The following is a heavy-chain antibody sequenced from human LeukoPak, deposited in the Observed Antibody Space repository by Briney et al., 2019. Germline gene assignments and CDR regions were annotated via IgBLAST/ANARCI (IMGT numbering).Heavy chain of an antibody. Sequence: GGSLRLSCAASGFSVRTTYMSWVRQAPGKGLEWVSDITNSGRVHYADSVKGRFTISRDDNKSTLYLQLNDLRVEDTAIYFCARQLTEHFYHWGQGTQVTVSS. J-gene: IGHJ1*01. CDR3: ARQLTEHFYH. D-gene: IGHD3-3*02. CDR1: GFSVRTTY. V-gene: IGHV3-53*01. CDR2: ITNSGRV.